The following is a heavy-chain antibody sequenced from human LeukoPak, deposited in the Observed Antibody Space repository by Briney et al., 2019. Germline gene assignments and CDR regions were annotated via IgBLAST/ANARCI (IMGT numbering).Heavy chain of an antibody. V-gene: IGHV4-39*01. CDR2: LYYSGST. Sequence: SETLSLTCTVSGGSISSSSYYWGWIRQPPGKGLEWIGSLYYSGSTYYNPSLKSRVTISVDTSKNLFSLKVTSVTATDTAVYCARGYGSGSYYPFDYWGQGTLVTVSS. D-gene: IGHD3-10*01. CDR3: ARGYGSGSYYPFDY. J-gene: IGHJ4*02. CDR1: GGSISSSSYY.